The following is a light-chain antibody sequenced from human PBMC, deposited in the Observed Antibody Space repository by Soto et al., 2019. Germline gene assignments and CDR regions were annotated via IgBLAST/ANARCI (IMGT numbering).Light chain of an antibody. CDR3: QQYNNYLIT. CDR2: KES. CDR1: QTISNY. V-gene: IGKV1-5*03. Sequence: DIQMTQSPSTLSASVGDRVTITCRASQTISNYLAWYQQKPGRAPKLLIYKESSLESGVPSRFSGSGSGTEFTLTISSLQPDDFATYYCQQYNNYLITFGQGTRLEIK. J-gene: IGKJ5*01.